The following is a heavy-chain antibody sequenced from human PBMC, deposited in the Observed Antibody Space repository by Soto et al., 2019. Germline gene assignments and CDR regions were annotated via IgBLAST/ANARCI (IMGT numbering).Heavy chain of an antibody. D-gene: IGHD3-10*01. CDR2: ISVYHGNT. V-gene: IGHV1-18*04. CDR1: GYNFLNYG. J-gene: IGHJ4*02. Sequence: ASVKVSCKTSGYNFLNYGMSWLRQSPGQGPEWMGWISVYHGNTIYAQNFQGRVTMTTDTSTSTAYMELTSLRSDDTGVYYCARDHGGATMALLYWGQGTLVTVSS. CDR3: ARDHGGATMALLY.